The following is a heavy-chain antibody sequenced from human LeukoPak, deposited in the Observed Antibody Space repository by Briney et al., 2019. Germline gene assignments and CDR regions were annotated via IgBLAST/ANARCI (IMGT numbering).Heavy chain of an antibody. CDR1: GFTFSSYA. D-gene: IGHD5-18*01. CDR3: ARDLGYSYGYFDY. J-gene: IGHJ4*02. CDR2: ISYGGSNK. Sequence: GGSLRLSCAASGFTFSSYAMHWVRQAPGKGLEWVAVISYGGSNKYYADSVKGRFTISRDNSKNTLYLQMNSLRAEDTAMYYCARDLGYSYGYFDYWGQGTLVTVSS. V-gene: IGHV3-30*04.